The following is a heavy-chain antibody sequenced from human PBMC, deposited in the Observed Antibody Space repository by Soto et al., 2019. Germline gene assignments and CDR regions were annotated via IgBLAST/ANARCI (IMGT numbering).Heavy chain of an antibody. CDR1: GYSFTIYC. V-gene: IGHV5-51*01. J-gene: IGHJ4*02. CDR2: IYLGDSDT. D-gene: IGHD2-2*02. Sequence: GESVKLSCKGSGYSFTIYCIGWVLQMPWKGLEWMGIIYLGDSDTRYSPSFQGQVTISADKSISTAYLQWSSLKASDTAMYYCARQKYCSSTSCYTVDSWGQGTLVTVSS. CDR3: ARQKYCSSTSCYTVDS.